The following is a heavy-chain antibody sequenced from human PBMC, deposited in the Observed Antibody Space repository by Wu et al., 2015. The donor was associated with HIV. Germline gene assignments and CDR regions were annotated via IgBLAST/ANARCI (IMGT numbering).Heavy chain of an antibody. Sequence: QLEQSGAEVKKPGASVKVSCKASGYTFTSYDINWVRQATGQGLEWMGWMNPNTGNTGYAQKFQGRVTMTRDTSISTSYMELSSLRSEDTAVYYCARGRYCTGASCYADYWGQGTLVTVSS. D-gene: IGHD2-2*01. J-gene: IGHJ4*02. CDR2: MNPNTGNT. V-gene: IGHV1-8*01. CDR3: ARGRYCTGASCYADY. CDR1: GYTFTSYD.